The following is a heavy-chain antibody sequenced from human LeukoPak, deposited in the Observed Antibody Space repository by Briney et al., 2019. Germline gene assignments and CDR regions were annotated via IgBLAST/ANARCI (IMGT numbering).Heavy chain of an antibody. V-gene: IGHV1-46*01. D-gene: IGHD3-3*01. CDR1: GYTFTSYY. Sequence: ASVKVSCKASGYTFTSYYMHWVRQAPGQGLEWMGIINPSGGSTSYAQKFQGRVTMTRDMSTSTVYMELSSLRSEDTAVYYCARGGGDFWSGYNYYYYYMDVWGKGTTVTVSS. CDR3: ARGGGDFWSGYNYYYYYMDV. CDR2: INPSGGST. J-gene: IGHJ6*03.